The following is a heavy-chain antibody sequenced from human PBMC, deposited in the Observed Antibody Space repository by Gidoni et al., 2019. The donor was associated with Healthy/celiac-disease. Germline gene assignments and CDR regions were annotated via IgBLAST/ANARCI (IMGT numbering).Heavy chain of an antibody. J-gene: IGHJ4*02. CDR3: AKQPDSSGYYYFDY. CDR2: ICGSGGST. Sequence: EVQLLESGGGLVQPGGSLRRSCAASGFTFSSYAMSWVRQAPGKGLGWVSAICGSGGSTYYADSVKGRFTISRDNSKNTLYLQMNSLRAEDTAVYYCAKQPDSSGYYYFDYWGQGTLVTVSS. V-gene: IGHV3-23*01. D-gene: IGHD3-22*01. CDR1: GFTFSSYA.